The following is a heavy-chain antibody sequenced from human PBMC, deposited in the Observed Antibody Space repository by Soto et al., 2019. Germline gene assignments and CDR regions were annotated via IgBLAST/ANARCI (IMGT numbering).Heavy chain of an antibody. CDR2: ISYDGSNK. CDR1: GFTFSSYA. D-gene: IGHD1-26*01. Sequence: QVQLVESGGGVVQPGRSLRLSCAASGFTFSSYAMHWVRQAPGKGLEWVAVISYDGSNKYYADSVKGRFTISRDNSKNALDLQMNRLRAEDTAVYYCAREEPSGEGAYDYWGQGTPVTVSS. V-gene: IGHV3-30-3*01. J-gene: IGHJ4*02. CDR3: AREEPSGEGAYDY.